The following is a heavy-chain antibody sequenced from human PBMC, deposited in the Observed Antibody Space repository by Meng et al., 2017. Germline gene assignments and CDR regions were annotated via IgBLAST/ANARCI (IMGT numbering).Heavy chain of an antibody. Sequence: QVQLQQWGAGLLKPSDTLSLTCAVYGGSFSGYYWSWIRQPPGKGLEWIGEINHSGSTNYNPSLKSRVTISVDTSKNQFSLKLSSVTAADTAVYYCARVGKVVTAPLTYWGQGTLVTVSS. V-gene: IGHV4-34*01. CDR2: INHSGST. CDR1: GGSFSGYY. D-gene: IGHD2-21*02. CDR3: ARVGKVVTAPLTY. J-gene: IGHJ4*02.